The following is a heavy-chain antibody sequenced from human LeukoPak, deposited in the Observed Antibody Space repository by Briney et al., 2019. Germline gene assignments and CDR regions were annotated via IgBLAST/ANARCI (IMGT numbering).Heavy chain of an antibody. CDR1: GGSISSGDYY. CDR3: ARLDPGGYCSSTSCYTPSGWFDP. J-gene: IGHJ5*02. D-gene: IGHD2-2*02. V-gene: IGHV4-30-4*01. Sequence: SETLSLTCTVSGGSISSGDYYWSWIRQPPGKGLEWIGYIYYSGSTYYNPSLKSRVTISVDTSKNQFSLKLSSVTAADTAVYYCARLDPGGYCSSTSCYTPSGWFDPWGQGTLVTVS. CDR2: IYYSGST.